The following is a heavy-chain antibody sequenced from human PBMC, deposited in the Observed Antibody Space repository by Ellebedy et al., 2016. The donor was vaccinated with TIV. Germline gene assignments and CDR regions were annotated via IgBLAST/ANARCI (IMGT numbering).Heavy chain of an antibody. Sequence: SVKVSXKASGYTFTSYGISWVRQAPGQGLEWMGRIIPILGIANYAQKFQGRVTITADKSTSTAYMELSSLRSEDTAVYYCARTHLGGLDYWGQGTLVTVSS. J-gene: IGHJ4*02. CDR1: GYTFTSYG. V-gene: IGHV1-69*04. CDR3: ARTHLGGLDY. D-gene: IGHD3-3*02. CDR2: IIPILGIA.